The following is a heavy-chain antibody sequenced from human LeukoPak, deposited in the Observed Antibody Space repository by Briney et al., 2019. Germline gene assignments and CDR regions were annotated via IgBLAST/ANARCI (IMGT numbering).Heavy chain of an antibody. CDR3: ARDTTTVVAVRTFDY. V-gene: IGHV3-7*01. CDR1: GFTFSSYW. J-gene: IGHJ4*02. CDR2: IKQDGSEK. Sequence: GGSLRLSCAASGFTFSSYWMSWARQAPGKGLEWVANIKQDGSEKYYVDSVKGRFTISRDDAKNSLYLQMNSLRDEDAAIYYCARDTTTVVAVRTFDYWGQGTLVAVSS. D-gene: IGHD2-15*01.